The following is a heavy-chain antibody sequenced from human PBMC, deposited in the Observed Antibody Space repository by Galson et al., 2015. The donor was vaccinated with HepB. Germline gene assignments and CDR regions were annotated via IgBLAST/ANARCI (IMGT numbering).Heavy chain of an antibody. V-gene: IGHV1-69*13. CDR3: ASTYYYDSSGFGRPYYYYMDV. J-gene: IGHJ6*03. CDR2: IIPIFGTA. D-gene: IGHD3-22*01. Sequence: SVKVSCKASGGTFSSYAISWVRQAPGQGLEWMGGIIPIFGTANYAQKFQGRVTINADESTSTAYMELSSLSSEDTAVYYCASTYYYDSSGFGRPYYYYMDVWVKGTTVTVSS. CDR1: GGTFSSYA.